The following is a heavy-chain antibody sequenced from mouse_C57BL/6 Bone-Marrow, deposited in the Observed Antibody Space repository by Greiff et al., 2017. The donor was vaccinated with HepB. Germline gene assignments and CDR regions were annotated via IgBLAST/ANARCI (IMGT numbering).Heavy chain of an antibody. Sequence: EVQLQQSGPVLVKPGASVKMSCKASGYTFTDYYMNWVKQSHGKSLEWIGVINPYNGGTSYNQKFKGKATLTVDKSSSTASMELNSLKSEDSAVYYCARWGTVDYWGQGTTLTVSS. CDR3: ARWGTVDY. CDR2: INPYNGGT. D-gene: IGHD1-1*01. CDR1: GYTFTDYY. V-gene: IGHV1-19*01. J-gene: IGHJ2*01.